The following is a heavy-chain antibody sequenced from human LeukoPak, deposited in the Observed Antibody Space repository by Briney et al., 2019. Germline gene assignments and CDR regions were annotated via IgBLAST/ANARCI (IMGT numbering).Heavy chain of an antibody. Sequence: SETLSLTCAAYGGSFSGYYWSWIRQPPGKGLEWIGEINHSGSTNCNPSLKSRVNISVDTSKNQFSLKLSSVTAADTAVYYCARAHYGSGSPFDYWGQGTLVTVSS. CDR1: GGSFSGYY. D-gene: IGHD3-10*01. J-gene: IGHJ4*02. CDR2: INHSGST. V-gene: IGHV4-34*01. CDR3: ARAHYGSGSPFDY.